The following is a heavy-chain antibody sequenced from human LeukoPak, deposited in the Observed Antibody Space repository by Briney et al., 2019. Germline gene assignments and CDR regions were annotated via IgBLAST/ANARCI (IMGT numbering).Heavy chain of an antibody. J-gene: IGHJ6*03. V-gene: IGHV1-8*01. D-gene: IGHD4-11*01. CDR1: GYTFTSYD. CDR3: ARGYSNYDAIRTKSFYYMDV. Sequence: ASVKVSCKDSGYTFTSYDITWVRQATGQGLEWMGWMNPNSGNTDYAQRFQGRVTMTRDTSISTGYMELSSLRSEDTAVYYCARGYSNYDAIRTKSFYYMDVWSEGTTVTVSS. CDR2: MNPNSGNT.